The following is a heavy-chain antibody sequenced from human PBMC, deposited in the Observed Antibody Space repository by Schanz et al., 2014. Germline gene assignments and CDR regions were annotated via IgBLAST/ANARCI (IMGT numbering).Heavy chain of an antibody. CDR3: ARLNYDSSGYPYYYGMDV. J-gene: IGHJ6*02. D-gene: IGHD3-22*01. CDR2: IHYSGST. V-gene: IGHV4-59*08. CDR1: GGSIRNYY. Sequence: QVQLQESGPGLVKPSETLSLTCSVSGGSIRNYYWNWIRQPPGKGVEWIGYIHYSGSTNYNPSLESRVASSLATSKNQSSLKLGSVTAADTAVYYCARLNYDSSGYPYYYGMDVWGQGTTVTVSS.